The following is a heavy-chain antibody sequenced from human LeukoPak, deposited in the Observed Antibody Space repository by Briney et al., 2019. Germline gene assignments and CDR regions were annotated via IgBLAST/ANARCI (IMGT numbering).Heavy chain of an antibody. CDR3: ARGGGYRAGPFDY. D-gene: IGHD5-24*01. Sequence: SVKVSCKASGGTFSSYAISWVRQAPGQGLEWMGGIIPIFGTANYAQKFQGRVTITADESTSTAYMELSSLRSEDTDVYYCARGGGYRAGPFDYWGQGTLVTVSS. CDR2: IIPIFGTA. V-gene: IGHV1-69*01. J-gene: IGHJ4*02. CDR1: GGTFSSYA.